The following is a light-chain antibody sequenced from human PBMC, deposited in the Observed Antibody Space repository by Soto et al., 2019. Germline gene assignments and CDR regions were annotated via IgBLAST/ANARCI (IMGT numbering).Light chain of an antibody. CDR2: KAS. CDR3: QHYNSYSEA. CDR1: QPISSW. Sequence: DIQMSQSPSALSVSIDDRVTITFRASQPISSWLAWYQQKPGKAPKLLIYKASTLKSGVPSRFSGSGSGTEFTLTISSLQPDDFAAYYCQHYNSYSEAFGEGTKVDIK. J-gene: IGKJ1*01. V-gene: IGKV1-5*03.